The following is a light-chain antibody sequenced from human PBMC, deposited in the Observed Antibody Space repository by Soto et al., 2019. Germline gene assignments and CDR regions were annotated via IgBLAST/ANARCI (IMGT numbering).Light chain of an antibody. CDR3: QQYYNNPWT. CDR1: QSILYSSNNENY. Sequence: DIVMTQSPDSLAVSLGERATIKCKSSQSILYSSNNENYLAWYQQKPGQPPKLLIYWASTRESGAPDRFSGSGSGTDFTLTISSLQAEDVAVYYCQQYYNNPWTFGQGTKVEIK. V-gene: IGKV4-1*01. J-gene: IGKJ1*01. CDR2: WAS.